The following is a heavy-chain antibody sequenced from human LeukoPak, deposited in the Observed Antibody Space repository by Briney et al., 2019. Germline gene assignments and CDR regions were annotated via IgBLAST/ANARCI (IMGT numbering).Heavy chain of an antibody. Sequence: SETLSLTCTVSGGSISSYYWSWIRQPAGKGLEWIGRIYTSGSTNYNPSLKSRVTMSVDTSKNQFSLKLSSVTAADTAVYYCARLSAAAANNWFDPWGQGTLVTVSS. J-gene: IGHJ5*02. CDR2: IYTSGST. V-gene: IGHV4-4*07. CDR3: ARLSAAAANNWFDP. CDR1: GGSISSYY. D-gene: IGHD6-13*01.